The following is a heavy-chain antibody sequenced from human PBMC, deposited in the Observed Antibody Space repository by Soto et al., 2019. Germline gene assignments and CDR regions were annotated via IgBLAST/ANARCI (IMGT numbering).Heavy chain of an antibody. Sequence: SETLSLTCTVSGVSITSYFWSWIRQTPGKGLDWIGSISFSGATYSNPSLKGRAALSVDTSENHLSLTLNSVTSADTAVYFCPRDRRHGYKRYFAFWRQGNQVTVSS. CDR2: ISFSGAT. V-gene: IGHV4-59*01. J-gene: IGHJ4*02. D-gene: IGHD3-9*01. CDR3: PRDRRHGYKRYFAF. CDR1: GVSITSYF.